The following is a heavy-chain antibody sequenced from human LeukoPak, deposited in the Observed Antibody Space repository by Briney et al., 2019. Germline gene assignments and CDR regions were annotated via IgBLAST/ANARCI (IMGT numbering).Heavy chain of an antibody. CDR3: AREVRQGDFDY. J-gene: IGHJ4*02. Sequence: PSETLSLTCTVSGGAISSHYWSWIRQPPGKGLEWIGYIFYKGSTNYSPSLKSRVTISLDTSNNQFSLKLSSVTAADTAVYYCAREVRQGDFDYWGQGTLVTVSS. V-gene: IGHV4-59*11. D-gene: IGHD3-16*01. CDR1: GGAISSHY. CDR2: IFYKGST.